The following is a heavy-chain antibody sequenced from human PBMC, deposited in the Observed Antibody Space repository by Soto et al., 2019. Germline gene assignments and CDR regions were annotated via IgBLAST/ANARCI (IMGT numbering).Heavy chain of an antibody. CDR1: GGTLSSFINYP. CDR2: IVPNVGTV. Sequence: SVKVSCKASGGTLSSFINYPINLLLRAPGQGLEWMGGIVPNVGTVNYAQKFQGRVTITADKSTGAAYMELSSLRSEDTALYYCARRDTSGFLRYFDNWGQGTLVTVSS. CDR3: ARRDTSGFLRYFDN. J-gene: IGHJ4*02. D-gene: IGHD3-3*01. V-gene: IGHV1-69*06.